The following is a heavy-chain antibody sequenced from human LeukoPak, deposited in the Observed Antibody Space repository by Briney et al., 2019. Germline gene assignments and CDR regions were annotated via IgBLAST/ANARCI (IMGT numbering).Heavy chain of an antibody. J-gene: IGHJ4*02. Sequence: PGGSLRLSCAAFGFTFSSYAMSWVRQAPGKGLEWVSSISGSGHSTYYADSVKGRLTISRDNSKNTLYLQMNSLRAEDTAVFYCAIHYYDSSGHLDSWGQGTLVTVSS. V-gene: IGHV3-23*01. CDR2: ISGSGHST. D-gene: IGHD3-22*01. CDR3: AIHYYDSSGHLDS. CDR1: GFTFSSYA.